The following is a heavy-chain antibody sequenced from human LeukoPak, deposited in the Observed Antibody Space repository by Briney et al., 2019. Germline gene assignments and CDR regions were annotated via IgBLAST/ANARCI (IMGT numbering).Heavy chain of an antibody. Sequence: SGGSLRLSCAASGFTFSIYAMSWVRQAPGQGLEWVSLISGSGRRTYYADSVKGRFTISKDDSKNTLYLQMDSLRAADTAVYYCAQGFTTITAHFDYWGQGTLVAVSS. D-gene: IGHD1-14*01. V-gene: IGHV3-23*01. J-gene: IGHJ4*02. CDR1: GFTFSIYA. CDR3: AQGFTTITAHFDY. CDR2: ISGSGRRT.